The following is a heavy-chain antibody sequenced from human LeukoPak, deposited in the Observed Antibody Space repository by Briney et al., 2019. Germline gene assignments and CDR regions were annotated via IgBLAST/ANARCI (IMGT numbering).Heavy chain of an antibody. J-gene: IGHJ4*02. CDR3: AKDGGSSPYYFDY. CDR2: ISGSGGST. D-gene: IGHD1-26*01. Sequence: ASLRLSCAASGFTFSSYVMSWVRPAPGKGLEWVSAISGSGGSTYYADSVKGRFTISRDNSKNTLYLQMNSLRAEDTAVYYCAKDGGSSPYYFDYWGQGTLVTVSS. CDR1: GFTFSSYV. V-gene: IGHV3-23*01.